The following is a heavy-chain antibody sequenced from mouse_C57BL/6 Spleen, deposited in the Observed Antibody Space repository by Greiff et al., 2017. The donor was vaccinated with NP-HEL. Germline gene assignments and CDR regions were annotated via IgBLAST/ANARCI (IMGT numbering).Heavy chain of an antibody. Sequence: VQLQQSGAELVRPGASVKLSCTASGFNITDYYMHWVKQRPEQGLEWIGRIDPEDGDTEYAPKFQGKATMTADTSSNTAYLQLSSLTSEDTAVYYCTPGFRSRGFAYWGQGTLVTVSA. CDR2: IDPEDGDT. CDR3: TPGFRSRGFAY. V-gene: IGHV14-1*01. CDR1: GFNITDYY. J-gene: IGHJ3*01.